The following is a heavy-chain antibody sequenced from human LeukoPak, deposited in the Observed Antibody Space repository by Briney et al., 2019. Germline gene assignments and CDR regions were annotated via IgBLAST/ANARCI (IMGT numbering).Heavy chain of an antibody. V-gene: IGHV3-66*01. CDR2: VNAGGTT. D-gene: IGHD6-13*01. CDR3: AKDRYSIWYLTIDH. CDR1: GFTVSSNF. Sequence: QTGGSLRLSCAASGFTVSSNFMTWVRQAPGKGLEWVSVVNAGGTTYYADSVKGRFTISRDNSKNTLYLQMNSLRAEDTAVYYCAKDRYSIWYLTIDHWGQGTLVTVSS. J-gene: IGHJ4*02.